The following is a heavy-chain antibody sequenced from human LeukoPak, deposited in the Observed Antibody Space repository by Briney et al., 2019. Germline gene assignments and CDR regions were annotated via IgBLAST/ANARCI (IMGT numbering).Heavy chain of an antibody. CDR2: ISGSGGST. CDR3: AKDRDIVVVGWFDP. J-gene: IGHJ5*02. D-gene: IGHD2-2*01. Sequence: GGSLRLSCAASGFTFSSYAMSWVRQAPGKGLEWVSAISGSGGSTYYADSVKGRFTISRDNAKNSLYLQMNSLRAEDTAVYYCAKDRDIVVVGWFDPWGQGTLVTVSS. CDR1: GFTFSSYA. V-gene: IGHV3-23*01.